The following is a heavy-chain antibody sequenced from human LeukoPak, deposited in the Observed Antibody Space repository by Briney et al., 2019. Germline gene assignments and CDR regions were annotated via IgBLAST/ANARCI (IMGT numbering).Heavy chain of an antibody. D-gene: IGHD6-19*01. J-gene: IGHJ4*02. CDR1: GFTISNYA. V-gene: IGHV3-23*01. CDR2: ISDSGGST. CDR3: ACSGPYSNGGVMTDY. Sequence: GGSLRLSCAASGFTISNYAMSWVRQAPGKGLEWVSGISDSGGSTYYADSVKGRFTISRDNSKNTLSLQMNSLRAEDTAVYYCACSGPYSNGGVMTDYWGQGTLVTVSS.